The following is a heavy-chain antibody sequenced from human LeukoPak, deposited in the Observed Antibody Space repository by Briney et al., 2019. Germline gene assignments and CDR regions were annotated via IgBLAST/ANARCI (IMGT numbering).Heavy chain of an antibody. V-gene: IGHV1-2*02. D-gene: IGHD3-3*01. CDR1: GYTFTGYY. J-gene: IGHJ6*02. Sequence: ASVKVSCKASGYTFTGYYMHWVRQAPGQGLEWMGWINPNSGGTNYAQKFQGRVTMTRDTSISTAYMELSRLRSDDTAVYYCARAITIFGVVINHAGTDVWGQGTTVTVSS. CDR3: ARAITIFGVVINHAGTDV. CDR2: INPNSGGT.